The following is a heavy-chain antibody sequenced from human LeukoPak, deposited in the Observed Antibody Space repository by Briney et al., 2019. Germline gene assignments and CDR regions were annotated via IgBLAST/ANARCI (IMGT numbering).Heavy chain of an antibody. V-gene: IGHV3-23*01. D-gene: IGHD3-16*01. CDR2: ISGSGGST. CDR1: GLIFSKYW. J-gene: IGHJ4*02. CDR3: AKEAVGEFDY. Sequence: GGSLRLSCAASGLIFSKYWMHWVRQAPGKGLEWVSTISGSGGSTYYADSVKGRFTISRDNSKNTLYLQMDSLRAEDTAVYYCAKEAVGEFDYWGQRTLVTASS.